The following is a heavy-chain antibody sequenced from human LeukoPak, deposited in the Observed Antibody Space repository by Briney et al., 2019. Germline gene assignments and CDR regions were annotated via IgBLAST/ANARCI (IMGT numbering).Heavy chain of an antibody. J-gene: IGHJ4*02. V-gene: IGHV3-48*01. CDR3: ARDGGLPHDY. CDR2: ISSRSSTI. Sequence: GGSLRLSCAASGFTFSTYPMNWVRQAPGKGLEWVSYISSRSSTIYYADSVKGRFTISRDNAKNSLYLQMNSLRAEDTAVYYCARDGGLPHDYWGQGTLVTVSS. D-gene: IGHD4-23*01. CDR1: GFTFSTYP.